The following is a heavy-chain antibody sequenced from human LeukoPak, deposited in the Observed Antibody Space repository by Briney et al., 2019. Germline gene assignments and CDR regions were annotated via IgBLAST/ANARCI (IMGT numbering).Heavy chain of an antibody. CDR1: GGSISDYY. J-gene: IGHJ4*02. CDR3: ARTTYSGSYSSDH. CDR2: IDYSGST. D-gene: IGHD1-26*01. V-gene: IGHV4-59*08. Sequence: SETLSLTCTVSGGSISDYYWSWIRQPPGKGLAWIGYIDYSGSTYYHPSLKSRVTISVDTSKDQFSLKLSSVTAADTAVYYCARTTYSGSYSSDHGGQGTRVTVSS.